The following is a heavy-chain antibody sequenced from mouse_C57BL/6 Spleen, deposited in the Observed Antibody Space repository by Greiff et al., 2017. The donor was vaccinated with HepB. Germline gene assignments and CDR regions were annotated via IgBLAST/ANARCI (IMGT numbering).Heavy chain of an antibody. CDR1: GYTFTSYW. CDR2: IYPGSGST. V-gene: IGHV1-55*01. D-gene: IGHD3-2*02. CDR3: AKRLRSYYAMDY. J-gene: IGHJ4*01. Sequence: QVQLQQSGAELVKPGASVKMSCKASGYTFTSYWITWVKQRPGQGLEWIGDIYPGSGSTNYNEKFKSKATLTVDTSSSTAYMQLSSLTSEDSAVYYCAKRLRSYYAMDYWGQGTSVTVSS.